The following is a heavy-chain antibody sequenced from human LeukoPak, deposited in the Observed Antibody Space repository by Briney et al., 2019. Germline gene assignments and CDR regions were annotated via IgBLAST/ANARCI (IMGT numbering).Heavy chain of an antibody. J-gene: IGHJ4*02. Sequence: PGGSLRLSCAASGFTFTNYAMSWVRQAPGKGLEWVSGISGSGGSTYYADSVKGRFTISRDNSRNTLYLQMNSLRAEDTAVYYCAKDQDYYDSGGTDYWGQGTLVTVSS. V-gene: IGHV3-23*01. CDR3: AKDQDYYDSGGTDY. CDR1: GFTFTNYA. D-gene: IGHD3-10*01. CDR2: ISGSGGST.